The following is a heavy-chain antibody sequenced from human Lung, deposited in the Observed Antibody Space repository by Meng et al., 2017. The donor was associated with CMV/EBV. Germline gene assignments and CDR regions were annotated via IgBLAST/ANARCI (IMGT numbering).Heavy chain of an antibody. CDR1: GGSISSSNW. CDR3: ASFPPPGKQWLVTDY. D-gene: IGHD6-19*01. CDR2: IYHSGST. Sequence: QVQLQESGPGLVKPSGTLSLTCAVSGGSISSSNWWSWVRQPPGKGLEWIGEIYHSGSTNYNPSLKSRVTISVDKSENQFSLKLSSVTAADTAVYYCASFPPPGKQWLVTDYWGQGTLVTVSS. V-gene: IGHV4-4*02. J-gene: IGHJ4*02.